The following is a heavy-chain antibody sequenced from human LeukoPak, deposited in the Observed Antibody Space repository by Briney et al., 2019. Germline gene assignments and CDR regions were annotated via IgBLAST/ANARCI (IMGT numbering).Heavy chain of an antibody. CDR1: GGSISSFY. J-gene: IGHJ4*02. Sequence: SETLSLTCAVSGGSISSFYWSWIRQPPGKGLEWIGYVFYTGDTNSNPSLKSRVTMSLDTSKSQISLRLTSVTAADTAVYYCARHPFATPFDHWGRGTLVTVSS. CDR2: VFYTGDT. D-gene: IGHD2-15*01. CDR3: ARHPFATPFDH. V-gene: IGHV4-59*08.